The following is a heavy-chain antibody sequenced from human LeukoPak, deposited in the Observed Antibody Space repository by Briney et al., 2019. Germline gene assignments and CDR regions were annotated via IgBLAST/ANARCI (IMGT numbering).Heavy chain of an antibody. V-gene: IGHV3-23*01. CDR1: GFTFSSYA. CDR2: ISGSGGNT. J-gene: IGHJ4*02. D-gene: IGHD3-10*01. CDR3: AKDSRGLVRGDMDY. Sequence: GGSLRLSCAASGFTFSSYAMSWVRQAPGKGLEWVSAISGSGGNTYYADSVKGRFTISRDNSKNTLYLQMNSLRAEDTAVYYCAKDSRGLVRGDMDYWGQGTLVTVSS.